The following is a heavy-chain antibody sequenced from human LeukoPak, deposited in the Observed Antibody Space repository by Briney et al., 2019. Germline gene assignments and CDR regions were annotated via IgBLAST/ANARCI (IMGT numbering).Heavy chain of an antibody. CDR2: IRSKVNSYAT. V-gene: IGHV3-73*01. J-gene: IGHJ5*02. D-gene: IGHD3-10*01. CDR1: GFSVTNNY. CDR3: TRSYYQNWFDP. Sequence: PGGSLRLSCAVSGFSVTNNYMSWVRQASGKGLEWVGRIRSKVNSYATEYAASVKGRFTISRDDSKNTAYLQMNSLKTEDTAVYYCTRSYYQNWFDPWGQGTLVTVSS.